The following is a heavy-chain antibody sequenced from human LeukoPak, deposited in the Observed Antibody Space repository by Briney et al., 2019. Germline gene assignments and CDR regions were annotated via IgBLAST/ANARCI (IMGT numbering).Heavy chain of an antibody. CDR3: ARVRGQSGAFDI. Sequence: GGSLRLSCAASGFTFSSYSMSWVRQAPGKGLEWVSSISSSSSYIYYADSVKGRFTISRDNAKNSLYLQMNSLRAEDTAVYYCARVRGQSGAFDIWGQGTMVTVSS. CDR2: ISSSSSYI. D-gene: IGHD3-16*01. V-gene: IGHV3-21*01. J-gene: IGHJ3*02. CDR1: GFTFSSYS.